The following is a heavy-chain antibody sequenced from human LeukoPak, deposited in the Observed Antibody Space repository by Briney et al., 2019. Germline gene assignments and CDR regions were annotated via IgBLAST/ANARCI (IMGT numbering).Heavy chain of an antibody. D-gene: IGHD3-10*01. CDR1: GYTFTNYN. V-gene: IGHV3-21*06. CDR2: ISSTSSYI. Sequence: GGSLRLSCAASGYTFTNYNFYWVRQAPGRGLEWVSSISSTSSYIYYADSMKGRFTISRDNAKNSLYLQMNSLRAEDTAVYYCARALWSGPVYYGMDVWGQGTTVTVSS. J-gene: IGHJ6*02. CDR3: ARALWSGPVYYGMDV.